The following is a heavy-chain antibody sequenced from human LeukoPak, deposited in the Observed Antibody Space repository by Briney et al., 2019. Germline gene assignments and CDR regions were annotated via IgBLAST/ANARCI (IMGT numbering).Heavy chain of an antibody. J-gene: IGHJ3*02. CDR3: ARAVEGLDDAFDI. Sequence: PSETLSLTCTVSGGSISSHYWSWIRQPPGKGLEWIGYIYYSGNTNYNPSLKSRVTISVDTSKNKFSLKLSSVTAADTAVYYCARAVEGLDDAFDIWGQGTLVTVSS. V-gene: IGHV4-59*11. CDR1: GGSISSHY. D-gene: IGHD3-3*01. CDR2: IYYSGNT.